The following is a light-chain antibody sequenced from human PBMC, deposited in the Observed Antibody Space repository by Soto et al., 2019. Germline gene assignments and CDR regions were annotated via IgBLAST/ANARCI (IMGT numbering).Light chain of an antibody. CDR2: GAS. CDR3: HQYYKWPLT. V-gene: IGKV3-15*01. J-gene: IGKJ5*01. CDR1: QGVSRK. Sequence: DIVMTQSPATLSVAPGERVTFSCRASQGVSRKLAWYQHKPGQAPRLLISGASTGATGIPARFSGSGSGTDFTLTISSLLSEDFAVYYCHQYYKWPLTFGQGTRLEIK.